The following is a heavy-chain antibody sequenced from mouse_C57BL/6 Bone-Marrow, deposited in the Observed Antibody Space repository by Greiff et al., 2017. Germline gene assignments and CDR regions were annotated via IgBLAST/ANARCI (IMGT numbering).Heavy chain of an antibody. V-gene: IGHV14-4*01. Sequence: EVQLQQSGAELVRPGASVKLSCTASGFNIKDDYMHWVKQRPEQGLEWIGWIDPENGDTEYASKFQGKATITADTSSNTAYLQRSSLTSEDTAVYYCTPLQAWFAYWGQGTLVTVSA. CDR1: GFNIKDDY. CDR2: IDPENGDT. J-gene: IGHJ3*01. CDR3: TPLQAWFAY.